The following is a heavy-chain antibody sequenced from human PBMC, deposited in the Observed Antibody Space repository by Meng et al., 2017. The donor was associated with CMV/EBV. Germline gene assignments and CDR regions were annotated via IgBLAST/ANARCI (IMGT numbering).Heavy chain of an antibody. CDR2: INSDGSST. D-gene: IGHD2-21*01. V-gene: IGHV3-74*01. J-gene: IGHJ4*02. CDR1: GFTFSSYW. CDR3: ARDALYCGGDCYSDY. Sequence: GESLKISCAASGFTFSSYWMHWVRQAPGKGLVWVSRINSDGSSTSYADSVKGRFTISRGNAKNTLYLQMNSLRAEDTAVYYCARDALYCGGDCYSDYWGQGTLVTVSS.